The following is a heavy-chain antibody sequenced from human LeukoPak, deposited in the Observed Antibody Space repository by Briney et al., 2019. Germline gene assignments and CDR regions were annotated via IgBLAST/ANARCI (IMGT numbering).Heavy chain of an antibody. J-gene: IGHJ4*02. CDR2: IWYDGSNK. CDR3: ARSNYYGSGSYYNHFDY. V-gene: IGHV3-33*01. Sequence: GGSLRLSCAASGFTFSSYGMHWVRQAPGKGLEWVAVIWYDGSNKYYADSVEGRFTISRDNSKNTLYLQMNSLRAEDTAVYYCARSNYYGSGSYYNHFDYWGQGTLVTVSS. CDR1: GFTFSSYG. D-gene: IGHD3-10*01.